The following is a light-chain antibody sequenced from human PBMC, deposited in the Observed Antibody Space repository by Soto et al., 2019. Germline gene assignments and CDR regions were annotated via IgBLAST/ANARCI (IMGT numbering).Light chain of an antibody. CDR2: GAS. CDR3: QQYGSSPV. CDR1: QSVSSSY. J-gene: IGKJ3*01. V-gene: IGKV3-20*01. Sequence: EIVLTQSPGTLSLSPGERATLSCRASQSVSSSYLAWYQQKPGQAPRLLIYGASSWATGIPDRFSGSGSGTDFTLTISRLEPEDFAVYYCQQYGSSPVFGPGTKVDIK.